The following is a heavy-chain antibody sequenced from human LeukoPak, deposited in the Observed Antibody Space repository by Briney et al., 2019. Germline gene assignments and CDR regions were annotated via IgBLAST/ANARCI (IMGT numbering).Heavy chain of an antibody. Sequence: IPSETLSLTCTVSGGSISSYYWSWIRQPPGKGLEWIGYIYYSGSTNYNPSLKSRVTISVDTSKNQFSLKLSSVTAADTAAYYCARLTSLYSGSFRFDYWGQGTLVTVSS. D-gene: IGHD1-26*01. J-gene: IGHJ4*02. CDR2: IYYSGST. CDR1: GGSISSYY. CDR3: ARLTSLYSGSFRFDY. V-gene: IGHV4-59*08.